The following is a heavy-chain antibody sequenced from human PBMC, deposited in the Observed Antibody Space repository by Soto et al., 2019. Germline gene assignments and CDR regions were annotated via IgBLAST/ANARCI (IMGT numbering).Heavy chain of an antibody. CDR2: IIPIFGTA. V-gene: IGHV1-69*05. Sequence: QVQLVQSGAEVKKPGSSVKVSCKASGGTFSSYAISWVRQAPGQGLEWMGGIIPIFGTANYAQKFQGRVTITSGESPSEAYMELRSLRSEETALYYCARGPPDSIGVAGHVLAHWFGPWGQGTLVTVSS. CDR3: ARGPPDSIGVAGHVLAHWFGP. D-gene: IGHD6-19*01. J-gene: IGHJ5*02. CDR1: GGTFSSYA.